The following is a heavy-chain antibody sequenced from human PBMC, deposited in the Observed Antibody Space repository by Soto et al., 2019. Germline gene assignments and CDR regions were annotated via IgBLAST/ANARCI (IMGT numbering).Heavy chain of an antibody. V-gene: IGHV3-23*01. Sequence: GGSLRLSCAASGFTFSSLAMGWVRQAPGKGLEWVSVIDYSGGTTYYTDSVKGRFTISRDNSKKTLYLQMNSLRAEGTAVYYCAKDATRTSGWYHFDYWGQGALVTVSS. J-gene: IGHJ4*02. CDR1: GFTFSSLA. CDR2: IDYSGGTT. CDR3: AKDATRTSGWYHFDY. D-gene: IGHD6-19*01.